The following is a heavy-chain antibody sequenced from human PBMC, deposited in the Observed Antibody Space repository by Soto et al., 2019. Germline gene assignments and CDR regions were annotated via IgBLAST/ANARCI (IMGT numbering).Heavy chain of an antibody. Sequence: SETLSLTCSVTGASVSSFSWSWIRQSPGKGLEWIGYIHNSGGTNYTPSLRSRVTISVDTSKNLLSLNLTSLTAADTAVYYCARGGTSGSAVYNWFDPWGQGTLVTVSS. CDR2: IHNSGGT. CDR1: GASVSSFS. D-gene: IGHD3-10*01. J-gene: IGHJ5*02. V-gene: IGHV4-59*02. CDR3: ARGGTSGSAVYNWFDP.